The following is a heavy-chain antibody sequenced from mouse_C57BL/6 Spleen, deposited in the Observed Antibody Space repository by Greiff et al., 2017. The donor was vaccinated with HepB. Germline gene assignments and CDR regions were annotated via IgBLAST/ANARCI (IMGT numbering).Heavy chain of an antibody. J-gene: IGHJ4*01. Sequence: EVKLMETGAELVKPGASVKLSCTASGFNIKDYYMHWVKQRTEQGLEWIGRIDPEDGETKYAPKFQGKATITADTSSNTAYLQLSSLTSEDTAVYYCARGTTVVHYYAMDYWGQGTSVTVSS. CDR3: ARGTTVVHYYAMDY. CDR2: IDPEDGET. CDR1: GFNIKDYY. V-gene: IGHV14-2*01. D-gene: IGHD1-1*01.